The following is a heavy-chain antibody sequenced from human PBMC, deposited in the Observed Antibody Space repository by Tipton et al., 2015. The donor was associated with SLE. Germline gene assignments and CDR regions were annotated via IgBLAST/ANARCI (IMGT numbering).Heavy chain of an antibody. Sequence: SLRLSCAASGFSISDSAMHWFRKASGKGLEWVARIRSKPHGYATAYAASVTGRFTVSTDDSKNTAYLQMNSLKTEDTAVYYCTRLYGDRNSGMDFWGRGTTVTVS. D-gene: IGHD4-17*01. V-gene: IGHV3-73*01. CDR1: GFSISDSA. CDR3: TRLYGDRNSGMDF. J-gene: IGHJ6*02. CDR2: IRSKPHGYAT.